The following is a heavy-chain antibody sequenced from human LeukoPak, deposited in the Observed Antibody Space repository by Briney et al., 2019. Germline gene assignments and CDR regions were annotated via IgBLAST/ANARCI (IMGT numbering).Heavy chain of an antibody. V-gene: IGHV1-69*04. CDR1: GGTFSSYA. CDR2: IIPILGIA. J-gene: IGHJ4*02. D-gene: IGHD2-2*01. Sequence: ASVKVSCKASGGTFSSYAISWVRQAPGQGLEWMGRIIPILGIANYAQKFQGRVTMTRDTSTSTVYMELSSLRSEDTAVYYCARASALIVVPASEEVDYWGQGTLVTVSS. CDR3: ARASALIVVPASEEVDY.